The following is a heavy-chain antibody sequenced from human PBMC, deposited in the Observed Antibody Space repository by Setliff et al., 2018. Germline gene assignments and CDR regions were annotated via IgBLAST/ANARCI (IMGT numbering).Heavy chain of an antibody. CDR1: GGSLNSGSYY. J-gene: IGHJ5*02. Sequence: KTSETLSLTCAVSGGSLNSGSYYWSWIRQSTERGLEWLGRLHTSGSTTYNPALNSRVTISVDTSTNQFSLRLTSLTAADTAVYFCARDNTILGATDHWGQGTLVTVS. CDR3: ARDNTILGATDH. D-gene: IGHD1-26*01. V-gene: IGHV4-61*02. CDR2: LHTSGST.